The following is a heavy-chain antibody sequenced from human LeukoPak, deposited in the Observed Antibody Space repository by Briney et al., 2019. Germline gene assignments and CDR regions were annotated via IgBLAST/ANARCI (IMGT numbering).Heavy chain of an antibody. CDR1: GFTFRSYA. V-gene: IGHV3-30*04. CDR3: AKGSGYEVQYCYFYMDV. D-gene: IGHD5-12*01. Sequence: GGSLRLSCAASGFTFRSYAMHWVRQAPGKGLEWVAVISYDGSNKYYADSVKGRFTISRDNSKNTLYLHVNSLRPEGTAGYYCAKGSGYEVQYCYFYMDVWGKGTTVTISS. CDR2: ISYDGSNK. J-gene: IGHJ6*03.